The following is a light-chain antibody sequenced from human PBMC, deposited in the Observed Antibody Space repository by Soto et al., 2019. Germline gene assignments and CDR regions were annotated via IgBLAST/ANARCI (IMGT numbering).Light chain of an antibody. CDR1: QDISTL. CDR3: QQADSFPLT. J-gene: IGKJ4*01. V-gene: IGKV1D-12*01. CDR2: GAS. Sequence: DIQMTQSPSSVSASIGDTVTITCRASQDISTLLAWYQQKPGKAPKLLIYGASTLESGVPSRFSGRGTGTDFTRTISSLQPEDFATYFCQQADSFPLTFGGGTKVEMK.